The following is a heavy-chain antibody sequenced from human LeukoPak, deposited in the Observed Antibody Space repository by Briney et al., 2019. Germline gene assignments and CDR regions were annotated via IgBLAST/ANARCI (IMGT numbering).Heavy chain of an antibody. Sequence: ASVKVSCKASGYTFTSYDINWVRQATGQGLEWMGWMNPNSGGTNYAQKFQGWVTMTRDTSISTAYMELSRLRSDDTAVYYCARGFKRAVAGMVDYWGQGTLVTVSP. J-gene: IGHJ4*02. CDR1: GYTFTSYD. V-gene: IGHV1-2*04. CDR3: ARGFKRAVAGMVDY. CDR2: MNPNSGGT. D-gene: IGHD6-19*01.